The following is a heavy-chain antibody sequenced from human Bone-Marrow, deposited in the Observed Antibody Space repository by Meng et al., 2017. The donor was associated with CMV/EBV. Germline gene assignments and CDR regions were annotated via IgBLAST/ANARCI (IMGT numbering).Heavy chain of an antibody. V-gene: IGHV4-39*07. CDR1: GGSISSSSYY. Sequence: SETLSLTCTVSGGSISSSSYYWGWIRQPPGKGLEWIGSIYYSGSTYYNPSLKSRVTISVDTSKNQFSLKLSSVTAADTAVYYCARELSSNYNDYWGQGTLVTVSS. CDR2: IYYSGST. D-gene: IGHD6-19*01. J-gene: IGHJ4*02. CDR3: ARELSSNYNDY.